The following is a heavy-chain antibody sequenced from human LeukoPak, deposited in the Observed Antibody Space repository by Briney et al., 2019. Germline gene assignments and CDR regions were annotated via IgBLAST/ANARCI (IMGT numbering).Heavy chain of an antibody. Sequence: SVKVSCKASGGTFSSYAISWVRQAPGQGLEWMGGIIPIFGTANYAQKFQGRVTITADESTSTAYMELSSLRSEDTAVYYCARVDSRTYYDILTGYFHWGQGTLVTVSS. CDR1: GGTFSSYA. J-gene: IGHJ4*02. V-gene: IGHV1-69*13. D-gene: IGHD3-9*01. CDR3: ARVDSRTYYDILTGYFH. CDR2: IIPIFGTA.